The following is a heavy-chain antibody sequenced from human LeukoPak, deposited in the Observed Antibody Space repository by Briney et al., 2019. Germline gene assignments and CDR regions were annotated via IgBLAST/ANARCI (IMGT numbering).Heavy chain of an antibody. CDR2: ISYDGSNK. Sequence: GGSVRLSCAASGFTFSSYAMHWVRQAPGKGLEWVAVISYDGSNKYYADSVKGRFTISRDNSKNTLYLQMNSLRAEDTAVYYCARDLFCGGDCYSGYWGQGTLVTVSS. D-gene: IGHD2-21*02. CDR3: ARDLFCGGDCYSGY. V-gene: IGHV3-30*04. J-gene: IGHJ4*02. CDR1: GFTFSSYA.